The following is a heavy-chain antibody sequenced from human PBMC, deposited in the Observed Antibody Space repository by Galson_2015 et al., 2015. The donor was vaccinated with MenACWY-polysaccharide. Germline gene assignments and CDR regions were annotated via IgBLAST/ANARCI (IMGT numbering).Heavy chain of an antibody. CDR2: IYYSGST. D-gene: IGHD3-16*01. Sequence: GKGLEWIGSIYYSGSTYYNPSLKSRVTISVDTSKNQFSLKLNSVTAADTAVYYCARLGGATEGWFDPWGQGTLVTVSS. CDR3: ARLGGATEGWFDP. J-gene: IGHJ5*02. V-gene: IGHV4-39*01.